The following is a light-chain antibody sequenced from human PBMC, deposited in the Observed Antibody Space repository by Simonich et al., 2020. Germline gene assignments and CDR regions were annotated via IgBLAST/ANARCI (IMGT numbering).Light chain of an antibody. Sequence: DIVLTQSPDSLAVSLGERATSNCKSSQSVFYSSNNKNSLAWYQQKPGQPPKPLFYWASTRESGVPDRLSGSGSGTDFTLTISSLQAEDVAVYYCQQYYSTPPTFGQGTKLEIK. V-gene: IGKV4-1*01. CDR3: QQYYSTPPT. CDR1: QSVFYSSNNKNS. J-gene: IGKJ2*01. CDR2: WAS.